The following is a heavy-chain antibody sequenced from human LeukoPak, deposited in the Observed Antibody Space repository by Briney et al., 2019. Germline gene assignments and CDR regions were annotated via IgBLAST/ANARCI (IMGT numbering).Heavy chain of an antibody. D-gene: IGHD1-1*01. CDR1: GYFISSGYY. J-gene: IGHJ6*03. Sequence: PSETLSLTCTVSGYFISSGYYWGWIRQPPGKGLEWIGSIYHSGSTYYNPSLESRVTISVDTSKNQFSLKLSSVTAADTAVYYCARYRKTADYYYYYMDVWGKGTTVTVSS. CDR2: IYHSGST. V-gene: IGHV4-38-2*02. CDR3: ARYRKTADYYYYYMDV.